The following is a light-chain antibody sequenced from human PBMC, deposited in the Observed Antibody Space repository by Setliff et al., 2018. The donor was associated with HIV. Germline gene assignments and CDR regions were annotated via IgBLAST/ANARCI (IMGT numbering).Light chain of an antibody. V-gene: IGLV1-40*01. CDR3: QSYDNRLTGLR. Sequence: QSVLTQPPSVSGAPGQKVTISCTGSSSNIGAGYDVQWYQQLPGTAPKLLIYDNNNRPSGVADRFSGAKSGASASLAITGLQAEDEADYYCQSYDNRLTGLRVGGGTK. CDR2: DNN. CDR1: SSNIGAGYD. J-gene: IGLJ2*01.